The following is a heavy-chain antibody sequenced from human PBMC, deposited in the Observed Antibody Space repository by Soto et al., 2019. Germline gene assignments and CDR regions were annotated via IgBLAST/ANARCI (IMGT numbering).Heavy chain of an antibody. CDR2: INQDGSEK. V-gene: IGHV3-7*01. Sequence: GGSLRLSCAASGFTFSTYWMSWVRQAPGKGLEWVANINQDGSEKLYVDSVRGRFTISRDNAKNSLYLQMNSLRAEDTAVYYCAREGNPLNWFDPWGQGTLVTVSS. J-gene: IGHJ5*02. CDR1: GFTFSTYW. D-gene: IGHD3-10*01. CDR3: AREGNPLNWFDP.